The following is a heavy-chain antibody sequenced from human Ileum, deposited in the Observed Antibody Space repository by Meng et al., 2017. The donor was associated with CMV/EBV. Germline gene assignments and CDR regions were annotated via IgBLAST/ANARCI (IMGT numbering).Heavy chain of an antibody. V-gene: IGHV3-23*01. D-gene: IGHD5-18*01. CDR3: ASEDTAMVLPFVY. CDR2: ITNSGGDT. Sequence: GESLKISCAASGFTFGSYAMNWVRQAPGQGLEWVSGITNSGGDTYYANSVKGRFTISRDNSKNTLYLQMTSLRVEDTAFYYCASEDTAMVLPFVYWGQGILVTVSS. J-gene: IGHJ4*02. CDR1: GFTFGSYA.